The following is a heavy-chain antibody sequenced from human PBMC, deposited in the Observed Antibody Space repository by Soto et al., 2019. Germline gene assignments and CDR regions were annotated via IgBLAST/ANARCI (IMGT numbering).Heavy chain of an antibody. D-gene: IGHD6-13*01. CDR3: ARGVVGYSSSWDFDC. V-gene: IGHV3-21*01. CDR2: ISSSSTYI. Sequence: EVQLVESGGGLVKPGGSLRLSCAASGFTFSSYSMNWVRQAPGKGLEWVSSISSSSTYIYYADSVKGRFTIARDNDKNSRFLKMYSRRAEDTAVYYCARGVVGYSSSWDFDCWGQGTLVTVGS. CDR1: GFTFSSYS. J-gene: IGHJ4*02.